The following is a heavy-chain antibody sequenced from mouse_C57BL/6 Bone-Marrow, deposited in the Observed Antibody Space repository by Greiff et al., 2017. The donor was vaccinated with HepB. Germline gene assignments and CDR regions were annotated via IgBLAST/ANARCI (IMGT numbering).Heavy chain of an antibody. V-gene: IGHV1-54*01. CDR3: ARSGVLWGFAY. J-gene: IGHJ3*01. CDR2: INPGSGGT. D-gene: IGHD1-1*02. Sequence: VNVVESGAELVRPGTSVKVSCKASGYAFTNYLIEWVKQRPGQGLEWIGVINPGSGGTNYNEKFKGKATLTADKSSSTAYMQLSSLTSEDSAVYFCARSGVLWGFAYWGQGTLVTVSA. CDR1: GYAFTNYL.